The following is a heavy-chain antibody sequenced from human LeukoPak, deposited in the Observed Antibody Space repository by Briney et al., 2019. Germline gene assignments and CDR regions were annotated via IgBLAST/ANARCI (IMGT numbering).Heavy chain of an antibody. CDR1: GYSITSSDW. J-gene: IGHJ5*02. Sequence: SETLSLTCAVSGYSITSSDWWGWIRQPPGKGLECIGYIYYSGSTYYNPSLKSRVTMSVDTSKNQFSLKLSSVTAVDTAVYCCARSPGRYCSSASCPNWFDPWGQGTLVTVSS. D-gene: IGHD2-2*01. CDR2: IYYSGST. CDR3: ARSPGRYCSSASCPNWFDP. V-gene: IGHV4-28*01.